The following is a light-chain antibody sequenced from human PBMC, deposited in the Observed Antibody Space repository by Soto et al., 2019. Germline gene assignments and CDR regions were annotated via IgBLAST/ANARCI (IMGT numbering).Light chain of an antibody. CDR1: QSFRSNY. CDR3: LQHSGTSPKT. Sequence: IVLTQSPGPPFLSSGEKATLFWRARQSFRSNYLSWYQHKRGQAPRPLIYGASNRATGIPDRFSGSGSGTDFTLNITRLEPEDSAVYYCLQHSGTSPKTFGQGTKVEIK. CDR2: GAS. J-gene: IGKJ1*01. V-gene: IGKV3-20*01.